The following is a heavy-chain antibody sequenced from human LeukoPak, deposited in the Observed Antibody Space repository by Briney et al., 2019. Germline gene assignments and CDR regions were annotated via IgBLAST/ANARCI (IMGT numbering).Heavy chain of an antibody. CDR3: ARDLVWFGEPKGYYNYMDV. CDR1: GFTFDDYA. V-gene: IGHV3-9*01. D-gene: IGHD3-10*01. J-gene: IGHJ6*03. Sequence: GGSLRLSCAASGFTFDDYAMHWVRQAPGKGLEWVSGISWNSGTIGYADSVKGRFTISRDNAKNSLYLQMNTLRAEDTAVYYCARDLVWFGEPKGYYNYMDVWGKGTTVTVSS. CDR2: ISWNSGTI.